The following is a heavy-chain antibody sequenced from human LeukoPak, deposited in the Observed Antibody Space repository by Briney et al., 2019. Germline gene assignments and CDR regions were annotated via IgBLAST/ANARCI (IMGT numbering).Heavy chain of an antibody. Sequence: ASVKVSCKASGYTFNSYGITWVRQAPGQGLEWMGWISAYNGNTDYAQNFQGRVTMTTDTSTNTAYMELRSLRSDDTAVYYCARDYDRGPKWHDFWSGYYRKSDFDYWGQGTLVTVSS. CDR3: ARDYDRGPKWHDFWSGYYRKSDFDY. J-gene: IGHJ4*02. CDR2: ISAYNGNT. D-gene: IGHD3-3*01. CDR1: GYTFNSYG. V-gene: IGHV1-18*01.